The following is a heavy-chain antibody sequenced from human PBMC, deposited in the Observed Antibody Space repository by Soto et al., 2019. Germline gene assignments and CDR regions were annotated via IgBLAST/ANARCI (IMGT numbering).Heavy chain of an antibody. Sequence: SETLSLTCTVSGGTITYYYWSWIRQAPGKGLEWLGYIFDGGSANYNPSLKSRVSFSLDKSQNQLSLKLTSVTGADTAIYYCARGPSSRYSSSWYDSMDVWGQGTTVTVSS. V-gene: IGHV4-59*12. CDR3: ARGPSSRYSSSWYDSMDV. CDR1: GGTITYYY. CDR2: IFDGGSA. J-gene: IGHJ6*02. D-gene: IGHD6-13*01.